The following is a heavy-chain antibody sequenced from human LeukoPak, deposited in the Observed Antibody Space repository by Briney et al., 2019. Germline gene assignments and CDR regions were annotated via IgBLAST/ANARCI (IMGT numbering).Heavy chain of an antibody. CDR1: GFTVSSNY. J-gene: IGHJ4*02. CDR2: IYSGGST. V-gene: IGHV3-53*05. Sequence: GGSLRLSCAASGFTVSSNYMSWVRQAPGKGLEWVSVIYSGGSTYYADSVKGRFTISRDNSKNTLYLQMNSLRAEDTAVYYCAKDQTAYCGGDCYSGFDYWGQGTLVTVSS. CDR3: AKDQTAYCGGDCYSGFDY. D-gene: IGHD2-21*01.